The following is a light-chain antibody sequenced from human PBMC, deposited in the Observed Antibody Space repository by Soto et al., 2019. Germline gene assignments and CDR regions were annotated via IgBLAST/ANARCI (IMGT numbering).Light chain of an antibody. V-gene: IGKV3-11*01. J-gene: IGKJ4*01. Sequence: EIVLTQSPATLFLSPGERATLYCRASQSVSSSLLWYQQKSGQAPRLLIYDASNRATGIPARFSGSGSGTDFILTISSLEPEDFAVYYCHQRSTWPLTFGGGTKVEI. CDR2: DAS. CDR1: QSVSSS. CDR3: HQRSTWPLT.